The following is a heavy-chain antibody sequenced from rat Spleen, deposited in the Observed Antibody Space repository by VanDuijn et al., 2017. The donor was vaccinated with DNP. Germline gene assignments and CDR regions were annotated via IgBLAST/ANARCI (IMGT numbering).Heavy chain of an antibody. CDR1: GFTFNDYY. J-gene: IGHJ2*01. D-gene: IGHD1-9*01. CDR3: ARHLTMGITPFDY. V-gene: IGHV5-7*01. Sequence: EVQLVESGGGFVQPGRSLKLSCAVSGFTFNDYYMAWVRQAPAKGLEWVATISYNGGTPYYRDSVKVRFTISRDNAKNTLYLQIDSLRSEDTATYYCARHLTMGITPFDYWGQGVMVTVSS. CDR2: ISYNGGTP.